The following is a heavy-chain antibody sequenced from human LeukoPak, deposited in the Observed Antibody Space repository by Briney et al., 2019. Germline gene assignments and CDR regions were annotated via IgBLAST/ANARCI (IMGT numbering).Heavy chain of an antibody. CDR2: IYYSGST. J-gene: IGHJ4*02. CDR3: AREGGSYDSSGYVDY. V-gene: IGHV4-59*01. CDR1: GGSISSYY. Sequence: SETLSLTCTVSGGSISSYYWSWIRQPPGKGLEWIGDIYYSGSTNYNPSLKSRVTISVDTSKNQFSLKLSSVTAADTAVYYCAREGGSYDSSGYVDYWGQGTLVTVSS. D-gene: IGHD3-22*01.